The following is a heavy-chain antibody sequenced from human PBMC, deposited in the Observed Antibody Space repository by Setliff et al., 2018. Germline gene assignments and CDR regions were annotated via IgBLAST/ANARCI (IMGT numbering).Heavy chain of an antibody. D-gene: IGHD6-6*01. CDR3: ARGRNIAARLLDS. Sequence: SETLSLTCAAYGGTFSDYHWTWIRQSPEKGLEWIGEINHRGSTYYNPSLKSRVTISIDTSKDQFSLKLISMTAADTAVYYCARGRNIAARLLDSWGQGTLVTVSS. V-gene: IGHV4-34*01. CDR2: INHRGST. CDR1: GGTFSDYH. J-gene: IGHJ4*02.